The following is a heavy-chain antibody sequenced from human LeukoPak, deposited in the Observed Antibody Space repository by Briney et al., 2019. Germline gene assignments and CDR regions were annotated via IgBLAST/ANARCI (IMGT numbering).Heavy chain of an antibody. CDR3: ARGVVRFGGGSDKWYYFEY. J-gene: IGHJ4*02. CDR2: ISHSGFT. CDR1: GGSFSGYQ. Sequence: SDTLSLTCAVYGGSFSGYQWSWISQSPGKGLEWIGEISHSGFTNYNPSLKSRVTISVDTSKNHFSLRLRSVTAADTAVYYCARGVVRFGGGSDKWYYFEYWGRGTPVTVSS. V-gene: IGHV4-34*01. D-gene: IGHD2-15*01.